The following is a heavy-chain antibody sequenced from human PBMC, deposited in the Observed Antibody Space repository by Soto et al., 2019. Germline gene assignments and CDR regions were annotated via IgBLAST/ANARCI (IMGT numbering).Heavy chain of an antibody. CDR1: GYTFTSYG. CDR2: ISAYNGNT. D-gene: IGHD3-10*01. V-gene: IGHV1-18*01. Sequence: ASVKVSCKASGYTFTSYGISWVRQAPGQGLEWMGWISAYNGNTNYAQKLQGRVTMTTDTSTSTAYMELRSLRSDDTAVYYCAATRHSNSGSGYYGLDVWGQGTTVTVSS. J-gene: IGHJ6*01. CDR3: AATRHSNSGSGYYGLDV.